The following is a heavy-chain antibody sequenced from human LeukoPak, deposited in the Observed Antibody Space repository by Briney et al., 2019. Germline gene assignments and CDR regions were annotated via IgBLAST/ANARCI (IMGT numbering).Heavy chain of an antibody. CDR1: GFSFNSYA. V-gene: IGHV3-23*01. D-gene: IGHD1-1*01. CDR2: IIGPGGGT. Sequence: PGGSLRLSCTASGFSFNSYAMNWVRQAPGKGLEWVASIIGPGGGTYHAGSVRGRFTISRDNSKNTLYLQMSHLRVEDTALYYCAKAAAERCASIKCYPFDSWGQGTLVAVSS. J-gene: IGHJ4*02. CDR3: AKAAAERCASIKCYPFDS.